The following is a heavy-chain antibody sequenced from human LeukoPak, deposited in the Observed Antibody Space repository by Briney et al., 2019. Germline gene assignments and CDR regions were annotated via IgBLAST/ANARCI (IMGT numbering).Heavy chain of an antibody. CDR1: GYTLTELS. J-gene: IGHJ4*02. V-gene: IGHV1-24*01. Sequence: ASVKVSCKVSGYTLTELSMHWVRQAPGKGLEWMGGFDPEDGETIYAQKFQGRVTMTEDTSTDTAYMELSSLRSEYTAVYYCATAHDSSGYIGYWGQGTLVTVSS. CDR3: ATAHDSSGYIGY. D-gene: IGHD3-22*01. CDR2: FDPEDGET.